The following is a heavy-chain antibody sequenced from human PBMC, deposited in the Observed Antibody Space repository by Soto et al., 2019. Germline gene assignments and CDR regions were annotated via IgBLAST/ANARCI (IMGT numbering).Heavy chain of an antibody. V-gene: IGHV3-23*01. Sequence: GGSLRLSCAASGFTFSNYGMNWVRQAPGKGLEWVSGISTNGDTANYADPVKGRFTISRDDSKNALYMQMNGLRPEDTAVYYCAKDLSRWPHYAFDSWGQGTLVTVS. CDR1: GFTFSNYG. CDR3: AKDLSRWPHYAFDS. J-gene: IGHJ5*01. D-gene: IGHD4-17*01. CDR2: ISTNGDTA.